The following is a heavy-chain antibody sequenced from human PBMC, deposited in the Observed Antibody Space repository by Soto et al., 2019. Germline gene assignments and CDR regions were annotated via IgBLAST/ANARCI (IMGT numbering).Heavy chain of an antibody. CDR3: ARGYSHLWFGELFFFDY. V-gene: IGHV1-8*01. D-gene: IGHD3-10*01. CDR2: MNPNSGNT. Sequence: GASVKVSCKASGYTFTSYDINWVRQATGQGLEWMGWMNPNSGNTGYAQKFQGRVTMTRNTSISTAYMELSSLRSEDTAVYYCARGYSHLWFGELFFFDYWGQGTLVTVSS. J-gene: IGHJ4*02. CDR1: GYTFTSYD.